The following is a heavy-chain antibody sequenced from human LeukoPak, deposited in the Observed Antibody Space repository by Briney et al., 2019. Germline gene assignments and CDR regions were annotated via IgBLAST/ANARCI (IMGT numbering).Heavy chain of an antibody. CDR1: GFTFSSYA. D-gene: IGHD5-12*01. CDR3: ARGKGGDGYNSAFDI. V-gene: IGHV3-30-3*01. Sequence: GGPLRLSCAASGFTFSSYAMHWVRQAPGKGLEWVAVISYDGSNKYYADSVKGRFTISRDNSKNTLYLQMNSLRAEDTAVYYYARGKGGDGYNSAFDIWGQGTMVTVSS. CDR2: ISYDGSNK. J-gene: IGHJ3*02.